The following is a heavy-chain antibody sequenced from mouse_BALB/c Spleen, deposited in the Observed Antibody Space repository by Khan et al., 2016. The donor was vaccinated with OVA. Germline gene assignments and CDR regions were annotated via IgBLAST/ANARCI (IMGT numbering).Heavy chain of an antibody. V-gene: IGHV9-2-1*01. CDR3: ARDRYDYFDY. CDR1: GYTFTDYS. CDR2: INTETGEP. Sequence: QIQLVQSGPELKKPGETVKISCKASGYTFTDYSMHWVKQAPGKGLKWMGWINTETGEPTYADDFKGRFAFSLETSASTAYLQINNLKNEDTATXFCARDRYDYFDYWGQGTTHTVTS. J-gene: IGHJ2*01. D-gene: IGHD2-14*01.